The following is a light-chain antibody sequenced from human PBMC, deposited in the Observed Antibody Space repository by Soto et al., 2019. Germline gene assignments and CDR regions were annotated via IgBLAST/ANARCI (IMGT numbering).Light chain of an antibody. CDR1: SSDVGGYNY. CDR2: DVS. V-gene: IGLV2-14*01. Sequence: QSALTQPASVSRSPGQSITISCTGTSSDVGGYNYVSCYQQHPGKAPKLMIYDVSNRPSGVSNRFSGSKSGNTASLTISGLQAEDEADYYCSSYTSSSTPYVFGTGTKLTVL. J-gene: IGLJ1*01. CDR3: SSYTSSSTPYV.